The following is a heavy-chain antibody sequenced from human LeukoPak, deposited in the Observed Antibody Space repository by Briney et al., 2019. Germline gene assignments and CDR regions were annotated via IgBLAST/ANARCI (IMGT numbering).Heavy chain of an antibody. V-gene: IGHV4-34*11. CDR3: ARGRKSGRNYYDTSGYYDQPYFDY. CDR2: IYYYGST. CDR1: GGSFSGYY. Sequence: SETLSLTCAVYGGSFSGYYWTWIRQPPGKGLEWIGHIYYYGSTIYNPSLRNRVTISADTSKNQFSLNLSSVTAADTAVYFCARGRKSGRNYYDTSGYYDQPYFDYWGQGTLVAVSS. J-gene: IGHJ4*02. D-gene: IGHD3-22*01.